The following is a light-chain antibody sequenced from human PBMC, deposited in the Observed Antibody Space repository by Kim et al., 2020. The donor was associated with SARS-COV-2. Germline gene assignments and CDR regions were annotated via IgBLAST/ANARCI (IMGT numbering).Light chain of an antibody. Sequence: VSPGQTASITCSGDKLGDKYACWYQQKPGQSPVLVIHQDSKRPSGIPERFSGSNSGNTATLTISGTQAMDEADYYCQAWDSSTVVFGGGTKLTVL. V-gene: IGLV3-1*01. CDR2: QDS. CDR3: QAWDSSTVV. CDR1: KLGDKY. J-gene: IGLJ2*01.